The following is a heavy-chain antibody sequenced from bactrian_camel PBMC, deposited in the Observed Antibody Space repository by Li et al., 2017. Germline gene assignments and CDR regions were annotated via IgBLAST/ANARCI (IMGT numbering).Heavy chain of an antibody. CDR1: GFAYSSYC. V-gene: IGHV3S1*01. CDR3: ATGPGSGGYCPTIEEKYVR. CDR2: IDNGGSR. Sequence: QVQLVESGGGSVEAGGSLRISCVASGFAYSSYCKAWFRQVPGKAREGVAAIDNGGSRIYADSVKGRFTISKDNDRNTLYLQMNSLKLEDAATYYCATGPGSGGYCPTIEEKYVRWGQGTQVTVS. J-gene: IGHJ4*01. D-gene: IGHD2*01.